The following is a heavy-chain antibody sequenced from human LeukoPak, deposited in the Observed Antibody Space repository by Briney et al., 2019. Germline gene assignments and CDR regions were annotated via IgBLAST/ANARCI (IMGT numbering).Heavy chain of an antibody. CDR3: ASDPEWELLSFDY. Sequence: GGSLRLSCAASGFTFSSYSMNWVRQAPGKGLEWVSSISSSSSYIYYADSVKGRFTISRDNAKNSLYLQMNSLRAEDTAVYYCASDPEWELLSFDYWGQGTLVTVSS. D-gene: IGHD1-26*01. CDR2: ISSSSSYI. V-gene: IGHV3-21*01. J-gene: IGHJ4*02. CDR1: GFTFSSYS.